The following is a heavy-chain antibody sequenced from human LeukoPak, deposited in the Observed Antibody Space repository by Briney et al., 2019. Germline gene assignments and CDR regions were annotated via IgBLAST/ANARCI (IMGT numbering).Heavy chain of an antibody. D-gene: IGHD2-15*01. CDR2: IYDSGST. Sequence: SETLSLTCTVSGGSIRSSYYYWGWIRQPPGKGLEWIGSIYDSGSTYYNPSLKSRVTISVDTSKNQFSLKLNSVTAADTAVYYCARCSGGSCYSWGQGTLVTVSS. J-gene: IGHJ4*02. CDR3: ARCSGGSCYS. CDR1: GGSIRSSYYY. V-gene: IGHV4-39*01.